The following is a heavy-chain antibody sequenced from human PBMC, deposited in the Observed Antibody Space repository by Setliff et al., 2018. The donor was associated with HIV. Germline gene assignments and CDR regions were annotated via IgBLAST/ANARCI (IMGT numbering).Heavy chain of an antibody. CDR2: IIPIFGTT. Sequence: GASVKVSCKASGGTFSRYTISWVRQAPGQGLEWMGGIIPIFGTTNYAQRFQGRVSITADASTSTADMELSSLRSEDTAMYYCARDRERGQYSRSAVGGYYYYYMDVWGKGTTVTVSS. D-gene: IGHD6-6*01. J-gene: IGHJ6*03. CDR3: ARDRERGQYSRSAVGGYYYYYMDV. V-gene: IGHV1-69*13. CDR1: GGTFSRYT.